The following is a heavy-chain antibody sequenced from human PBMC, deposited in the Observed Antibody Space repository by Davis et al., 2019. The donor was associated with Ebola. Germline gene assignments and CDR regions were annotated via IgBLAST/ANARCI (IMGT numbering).Heavy chain of an antibody. CDR2: VNAANGNT. Sequence: AASVKVSCKASGYTFNAYPVHWVRQAPGQSLEWLGWVNAANGNTKSSEKFQGRLSITRDTSASTSYIRLNSLTPEDTAVYYCATNFGFRDIYRFWGQGTLIIVSS. J-gene: IGHJ1*01. CDR3: ATNFGFRDIYRF. D-gene: IGHD5-12*01. V-gene: IGHV1-3*01. CDR1: GYTFNAYP.